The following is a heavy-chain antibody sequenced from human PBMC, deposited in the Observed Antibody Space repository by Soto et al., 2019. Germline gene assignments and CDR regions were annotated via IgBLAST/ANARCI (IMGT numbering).Heavy chain of an antibody. J-gene: IGHJ5*02. CDR3: ARQWIFGVVKSLWFDP. CDR1: GGSISSSSYY. CDR2: IYYSGST. V-gene: IGHV4-39*01. Sequence: QLQLQESGPGLVKPSETLSLTCTVSGGSISSSSYYWGWIRQPPGKGLEWIGSIYYSGSTYYNPSLKSRVTISVDTSKNQFSLKLSSVTAADTAVYYCARQWIFGVVKSLWFDPWGQGTLVTVSS. D-gene: IGHD3-3*01.